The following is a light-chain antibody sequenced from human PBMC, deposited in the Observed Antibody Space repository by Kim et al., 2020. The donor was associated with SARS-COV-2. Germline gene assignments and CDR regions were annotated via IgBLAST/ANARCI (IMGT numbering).Light chain of an antibody. CDR3: AAWDDGLNGFV. CDR1: SSNIGSNS. CDR2: TNN. V-gene: IGLV1-44*01. Sequence: QSVLTQPPSASGTPGQRVTISCSGSSSNIGSNSVNWYQQLPGTAPKLLIYTNNQRPSGVPDRFSGSKSGTSAPLAISGLQSEDEADYYCAAWDDGLNGFVFGTGTKVTVL. J-gene: IGLJ1*01.